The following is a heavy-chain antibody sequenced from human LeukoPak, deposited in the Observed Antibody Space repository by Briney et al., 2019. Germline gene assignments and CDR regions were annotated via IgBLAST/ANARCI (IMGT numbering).Heavy chain of an antibody. CDR2: IISSGDTI. D-gene: IGHD4-17*01. V-gene: IGHV3-11*04. CDR3: ARDRYGDYVNYQLAGDLFDY. Sequence: GSLRLSCAAPGFTLTESYLRSIRQAPRERLERISYIISSGDTIFYADSVKRRFTISRDKANNSLYLQMNRLRADDTAVYDCARDRYGDYVNYQLAGDLFDYWGQGTLVTVSS. CDR1: GFTLTESY. J-gene: IGHJ4*02.